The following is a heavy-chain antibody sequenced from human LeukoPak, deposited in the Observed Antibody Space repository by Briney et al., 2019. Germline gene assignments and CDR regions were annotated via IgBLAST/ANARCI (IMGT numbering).Heavy chain of an antibody. J-gene: IGHJ4*02. CDR2: INQDGLEE. Sequence: GGSLRLSCAASGFTFRSYWMSWVRQAPGKGLEWVANINQDGLEEYYVDSVKGRFTISRDNAKNSLYLQMNSLRAEDTAVYYCARGLGGGWGQGTLVTVSS. CDR1: GFTFRSYW. CDR3: ARGLGGG. D-gene: IGHD4-23*01. V-gene: IGHV3-7*01.